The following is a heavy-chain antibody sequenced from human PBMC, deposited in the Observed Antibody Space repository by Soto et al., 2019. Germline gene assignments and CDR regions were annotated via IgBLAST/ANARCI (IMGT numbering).Heavy chain of an antibody. CDR1: GFTFGVYW. V-gene: IGHV3-7*01. CDR2: IKFDASEK. CDR3: ARDSGYGSRSSVSHYLDY. D-gene: IGHD3-10*01. Sequence: EVQLVQSGGGLVQPGGSLRLSCAASGFTFGVYWMSWVRQAPGKGPEWLGTIKFDASEKKYVDSVKGRFTMPRDNAKNPQYLQMDSLRAADTAGYYCARDSGYGSRSSVSHYLDYWGHGTLVTVSS. J-gene: IGHJ4*01.